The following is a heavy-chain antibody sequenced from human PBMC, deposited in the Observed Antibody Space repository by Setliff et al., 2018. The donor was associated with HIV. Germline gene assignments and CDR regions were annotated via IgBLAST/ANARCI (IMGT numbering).Heavy chain of an antibody. CDR2: AYYSGST. D-gene: IGHD1-7*01. V-gene: IGHV4-59*08. CDR3: ARHGTWNSQRFHFDY. CDR1: GDGISSWQ. Sequence: GSGPTLVNPTQTLTLTCTVSGDGISSWQWSWIRQPPGKALEWIGYAYYSGSTNHNPSLESRVTISVDKSKNQFSLKLNSVTAADTAVYYCARHGTWNSQRFHFDYWGQGTPVTVSS. J-gene: IGHJ4*02.